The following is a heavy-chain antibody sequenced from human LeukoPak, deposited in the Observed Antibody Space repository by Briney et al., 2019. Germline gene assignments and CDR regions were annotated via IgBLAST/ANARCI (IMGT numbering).Heavy chain of an antibody. CDR2: IYYSGST. J-gene: IGHJ5*02. CDR3: ARREWLFHNWFDP. V-gene: IGHV4-39*01. Sequence: PSETLSLTCTVSGGSISSSSYYWGWIRQPPGKGLEWIGSIYYSGSTYYNPSLKSRVTISVDTSKNQFSLKLSSVTAADTAVYYCARREWLFHNWFDPWGQGTLVTVSS. D-gene: IGHD6-19*01. CDR1: GGSISSSSYY.